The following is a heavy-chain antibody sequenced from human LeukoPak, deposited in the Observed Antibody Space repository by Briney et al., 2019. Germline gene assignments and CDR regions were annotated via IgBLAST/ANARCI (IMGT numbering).Heavy chain of an antibody. V-gene: IGHV1-2*02. Sequence: GASVKVSCRASGYPFSDYYIHWVRQAPGQGLEWMGWINPRSGDADYALNFQGRVTLTRDTSISTTYMELSSLRSDDTAVYFCARDVGDYRGYRCFDMWGRGTLVTVSS. J-gene: IGHJ2*01. D-gene: IGHD4-17*01. CDR2: INPRSGDA. CDR3: ARDVGDYRGYRCFDM. CDR1: GYPFSDYY.